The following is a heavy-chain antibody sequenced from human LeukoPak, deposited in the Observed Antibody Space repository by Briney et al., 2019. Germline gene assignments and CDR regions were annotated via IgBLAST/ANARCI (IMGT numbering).Heavy chain of an antibody. CDR2: INKGATHM. V-gene: IGHV3-21*01. CDR3: VRLRRNSDPSGYYYYYDF. Sequence: GDSLRLSCAASQFSFSSYSFNWVRQAPGQGLEWVTSINKGATHMYYADSMRGRFTVFRDDAKNSLYLQMDSLRAEDTAVYYCVRLRRNSDPSGYYYYYDFWGRGTLVTVSS. D-gene: IGHD5-12*01. J-gene: IGHJ4*02. CDR1: QFSFSSYS.